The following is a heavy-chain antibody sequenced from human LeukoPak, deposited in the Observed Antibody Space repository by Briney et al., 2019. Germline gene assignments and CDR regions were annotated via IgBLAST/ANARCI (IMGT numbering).Heavy chain of an antibody. D-gene: IGHD1-26*01. Sequence: SVKVSCKASGGTFSSYAISWVRQAPGQGLEWMGGIIPIFGTANYAQKFQGRVTITADESTSTAYMELSSLRSEDTAVYYCARHPYSGSYHFDYWGQGTLVTVSS. CDR1: GGTFSSYA. CDR2: IIPIFGTA. J-gene: IGHJ4*02. V-gene: IGHV1-69*01. CDR3: ARHPYSGSYHFDY.